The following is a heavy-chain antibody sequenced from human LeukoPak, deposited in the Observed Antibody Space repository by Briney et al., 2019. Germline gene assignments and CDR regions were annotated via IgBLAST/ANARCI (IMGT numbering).Heavy chain of an antibody. CDR3: AKDRDTGFYVKGSFEI. V-gene: IGHV3-66*01. D-gene: IGHD3-9*01. CDR1: GFSVKSNY. Sequence: GGSLRLSCTASGFSVKSNYMSWVRQAPGKGLEWVAVIYSGGSAHHAAPVRGRFTISRDKSENTVYLQMNNLRVEDTTVYYCAKDRDTGFYVKGSFEIWGQGTTVTVSS. CDR2: IYSGGSA. J-gene: IGHJ3*02.